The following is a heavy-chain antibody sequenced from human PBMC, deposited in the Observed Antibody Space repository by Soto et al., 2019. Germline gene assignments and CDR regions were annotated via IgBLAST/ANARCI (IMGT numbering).Heavy chain of an antibody. V-gene: IGHV3-30-3*01. D-gene: IGHD3-10*01. CDR2: IAYDGSKE. CDR3: ARGTRYGSGIGGDAFDI. Sequence: QVQLVESGGGVVQPGKSLRLSCAASGFTFSTYAINWVRQAPGKGLEWVGAIAYDGSKEYFVDSLKGRFTISRDNSNNTLSLQMNSLRPEDTAVYYCARGTRYGSGIGGDAFDIWGRGTLVTVSS. J-gene: IGHJ2*01. CDR1: GFTFSTYA.